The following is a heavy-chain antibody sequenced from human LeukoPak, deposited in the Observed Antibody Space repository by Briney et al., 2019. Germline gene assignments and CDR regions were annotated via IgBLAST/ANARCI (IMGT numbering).Heavy chain of an antibody. CDR1: GFTVSNNY. V-gene: IGHV3-53*01. Sequence: GGSLRLSCAASGFTVSNNYISWVRQAPGKGLEWVSVIRSSGITYYADSVKGRFAVSRDVSKNTVYLQMTSLRTEDTAMYYCARHGYCSGGTCYAESRLDPWGQGTLVTVSS. CDR3: ARHGYCSGGTCYAESRLDP. D-gene: IGHD2-15*01. J-gene: IGHJ5*02. CDR2: IRSSGIT.